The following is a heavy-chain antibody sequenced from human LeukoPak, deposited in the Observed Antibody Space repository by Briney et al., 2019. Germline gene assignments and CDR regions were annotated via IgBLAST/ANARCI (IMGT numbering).Heavy chain of an antibody. CDR1: GGSFSGYY. D-gene: IGHD3-3*01. J-gene: IGHJ4*02. CDR3: AREGRYYDFWSGYYKSANFDY. CDR2: INHSGST. V-gene: IGHV4-34*01. Sequence: SETLSLTCAVYGGSFSGYYWSWIRQPPGKGLEWIGEINHSGSTNYNPSLKSRVTISVDTSKNQFSLKLSSVTAADTAVYYCAREGRYYDFWSGYYKSANFDYWGQGTLVTVSS.